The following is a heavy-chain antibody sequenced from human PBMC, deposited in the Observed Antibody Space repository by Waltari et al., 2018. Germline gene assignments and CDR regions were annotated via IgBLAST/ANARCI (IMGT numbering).Heavy chain of an antibody. Sequence: EVQLVESGGGLVQPGRSLSLYWVASGFTFDDYAMYWVRSAPGKGLEWVSGISWNSGSIGYADSVKGRFTISRDNAKNSLYLQMNSLRAEDTALYYCAKDISGSYSLFDYWGQGTLVTVSS. CDR3: AKDISGSYSLFDY. CDR2: ISWNSGSI. D-gene: IGHD1-26*01. CDR1: GFTFDDYA. J-gene: IGHJ4*02. V-gene: IGHV3-9*01.